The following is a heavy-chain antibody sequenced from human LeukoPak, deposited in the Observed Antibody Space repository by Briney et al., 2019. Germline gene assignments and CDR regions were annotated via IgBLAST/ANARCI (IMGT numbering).Heavy chain of an antibody. D-gene: IGHD6-13*01. J-gene: IGHJ6*02. CDR2: INAGNGNT. V-gene: IGHV1-3*01. CDR3: ASTYSSSWYPDPNYYYYGMDV. Sequence: GASVKVSCKASGYTFTSYAMHWVRQAPGQRLEWMGWINAGNGNTKYSQKFRGRVTITRDTSASTAYMELSSLGSEDTAVYYCASTYSSSWYPDPNYYYYGMDVWGQGTTVTVSS. CDR1: GYTFTSYA.